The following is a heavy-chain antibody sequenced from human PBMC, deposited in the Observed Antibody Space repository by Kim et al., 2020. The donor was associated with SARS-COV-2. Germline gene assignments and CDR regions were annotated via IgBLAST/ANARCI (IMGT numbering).Heavy chain of an antibody. CDR3: ARDVRYSSGYYYGLDY. Sequence: MKGRFTISRDNAKNSLFLQMNSLRAEDTAMYYCARDVRYSSGYYYGLDYWGQGTLVTVSS. D-gene: IGHD3-22*01. J-gene: IGHJ4*02. V-gene: IGHV3-11*06.